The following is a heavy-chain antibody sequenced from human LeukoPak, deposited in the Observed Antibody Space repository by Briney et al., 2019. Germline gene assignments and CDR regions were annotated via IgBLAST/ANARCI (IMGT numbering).Heavy chain of an antibody. J-gene: IGHJ4*02. D-gene: IGHD3-22*01. CDR2: ISGSGGST. CDR3: AKDRYDSSGYIFKY. CDR1: GFTFSSYA. V-gene: IGHV3-23*01. Sequence: GGPLRLSCAASGFTFSSYAMSWVRQAPGKGLEWVSAISGSGGSTYYADSVKGRFTISRDNSKNTLYLQMNSLRAEDTVVYYCAKDRYDSSGYIFKYWDQGTLVTVSS.